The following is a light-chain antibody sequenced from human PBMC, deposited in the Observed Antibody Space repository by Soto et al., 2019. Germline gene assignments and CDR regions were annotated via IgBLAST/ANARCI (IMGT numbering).Light chain of an antibody. J-gene: IGKJ2*01. CDR3: QQTYNSSPYT. Sequence: DIQMTQSPSSLSASVGDRVTITCRASQSITIYLNWYQQEPGKAPKLLIYAASTLQSGVPSRFIGSGSGTDFTLTISGLQSEDFAIYFCQQTYNSSPYTFGQGTKLEIK. V-gene: IGKV1-39*01. CDR2: AAS. CDR1: QSITIY.